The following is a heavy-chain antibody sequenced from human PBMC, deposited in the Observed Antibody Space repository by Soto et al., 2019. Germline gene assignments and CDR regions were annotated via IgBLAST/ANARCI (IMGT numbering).Heavy chain of an antibody. V-gene: IGHV3-7*01. J-gene: IGHJ3*02. D-gene: IGHD3-22*01. CDR1: GFTFSSYW. CDR2: IKQDGSEK. CDR3: ARDLKYYYDSSGYYSPWAFDI. Sequence: GGSLRLSCAVSGFTFSSYWMSWVCQAPGKGLERVANIKQDGSEKYYVDSVKGRFTISRDNAKDSLNLQMNSLRAEDTAVYYCARDLKYYYDSSGYYSPWAFDIWGEGTMVTVSS.